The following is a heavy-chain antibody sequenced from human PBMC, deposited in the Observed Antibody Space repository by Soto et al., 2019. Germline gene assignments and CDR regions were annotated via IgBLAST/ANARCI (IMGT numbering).Heavy chain of an antibody. D-gene: IGHD1-20*01. CDR2: IIPIFGTP. CDR3: ARGYTDDDDHSDYVDS. CDR1: GGTFSTSL. V-gene: IGHV1-69*01. J-gene: IGHJ4*02. Sequence: QVQLVQSGAEVKKPGSSVKVSCKASGGTFSTSLISWVRQAPGQGLEWMGGIIPIFGTPNYAQKFKGRVTITADESTSTVYMELNSLRSEDTAMYYCARGYTDDDDHSDYVDSWGQGTQVTVSS.